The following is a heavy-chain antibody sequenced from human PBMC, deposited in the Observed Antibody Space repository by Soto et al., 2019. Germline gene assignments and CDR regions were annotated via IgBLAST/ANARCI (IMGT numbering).Heavy chain of an antibody. J-gene: IGHJ4*02. V-gene: IGHV1-18*03. D-gene: IGHD4-17*01. CDR1: GYTFTRFG. CDR2: ISGYNGNT. CDR3: ARDNDDYTGYFDY. Sequence: ASVKVSCKASGYTFTRFGISWVRQAPGQGLEWMGWISGYNGNTKYAVKFSGRVSMTTDTSTSTAYMELRSLRSDDMAVYYCARDNDDYTGYFDYWGQGTLVTVSS.